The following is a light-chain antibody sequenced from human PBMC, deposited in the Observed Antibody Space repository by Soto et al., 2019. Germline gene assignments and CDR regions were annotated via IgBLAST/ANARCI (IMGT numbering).Light chain of an antibody. CDR3: QQRSNWPKT. Sequence: EIVLTQSPANLSLSPGERATLSCRASQNVANYLDWYQQKPGQAPRLLIYESSNRATGIPARFSGSGSGTDFTLTISSLEPEDFAVYYCQQRSNWPKTFGQGTKVDIK. CDR1: QNVANY. J-gene: IGKJ1*01. CDR2: ESS. V-gene: IGKV3-11*01.